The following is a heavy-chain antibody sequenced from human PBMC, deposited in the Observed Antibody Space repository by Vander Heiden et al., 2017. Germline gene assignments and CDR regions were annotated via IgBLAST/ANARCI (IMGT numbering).Heavy chain of an antibody. CDR3: ARRETVCWSGYHYFDY. J-gene: IGHJ4*02. Sequence: QITLKESGPTLVKPTQTLTLTCTFSGFSLSTSGVGVGWIRQPPGKALEWLALIYWNDDKRYSPSLKSRLTITKDTSKNQVVLTMTNMDTVDTATYYCARRETVCWSGYHYFDYWGQGTLVTVSS. CDR1: GFSLSTSGVG. V-gene: IGHV2-5*01. D-gene: IGHD3-3*01. CDR2: IYWNDDK.